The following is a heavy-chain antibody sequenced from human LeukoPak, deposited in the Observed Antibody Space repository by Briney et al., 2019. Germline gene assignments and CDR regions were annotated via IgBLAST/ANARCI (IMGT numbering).Heavy chain of an antibody. CDR2: IHYSGST. Sequence: SETLSLTCTVSGGSISSYYWSWIRQPPGKGLEWIGYIHYSGSTNFNPPLKSRVSMSVDTSKRQFSLKLSSVIAADTAVYYCVRRVAATWLDYWGQGTLVTVSS. V-gene: IGHV4-59*08. D-gene: IGHD2-15*01. CDR3: VRRVAATWLDY. J-gene: IGHJ4*02. CDR1: GGSISSYY.